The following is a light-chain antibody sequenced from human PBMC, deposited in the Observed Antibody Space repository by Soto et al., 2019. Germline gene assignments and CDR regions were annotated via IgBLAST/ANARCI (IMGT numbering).Light chain of an antibody. CDR3: QKDNMDPMT. Sequence: DIQMTQSPSSLSASVGDRVTITCRASQSLSKYLAWYQQKPGKVPKLLIYAASHLHSGVPSRFSGSGSGTDFALAISSLEPDDVATYYCQKDNMDPMTFGPGTKEAIK. CDR2: AAS. CDR1: QSLSKY. V-gene: IGKV1-27*01. J-gene: IGKJ3*01.